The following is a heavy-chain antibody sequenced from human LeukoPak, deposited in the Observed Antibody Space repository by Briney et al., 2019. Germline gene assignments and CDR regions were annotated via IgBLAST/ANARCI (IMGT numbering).Heavy chain of an antibody. Sequence: GESLKISCKGSGYSFSTYWIGWVRQMPGKGLEWMGIIYPDDSDPKYSPSLQGQVTISADKSISTAYLQWSSLKASDTAMYYCARHYCSSTSCYPPSPWGQGTLVTVSS. J-gene: IGHJ5*02. CDR1: GYSFSTYW. CDR2: IYPDDSDP. CDR3: ARHYCSSTSCYPPSP. D-gene: IGHD2-2*01. V-gene: IGHV5-51*01.